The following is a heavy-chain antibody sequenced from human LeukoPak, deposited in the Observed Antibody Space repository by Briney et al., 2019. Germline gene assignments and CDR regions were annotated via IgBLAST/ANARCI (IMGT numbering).Heavy chain of an antibody. J-gene: IGHJ4*02. D-gene: IGHD3-22*01. Sequence: GGSLRLSCAASGFTFSSYGMHWVRQAPGKGLEWVAFIRYDGSNKYYADSVKGRFTISRDNSKNTLYLQMNSLRAEDTAVYYCAKELGYYDSSGYSDYWGQGTLATVSS. CDR3: AKELGYYDSSGYSDY. CDR1: GFTFSSYG. CDR2: IRYDGSNK. V-gene: IGHV3-30*02.